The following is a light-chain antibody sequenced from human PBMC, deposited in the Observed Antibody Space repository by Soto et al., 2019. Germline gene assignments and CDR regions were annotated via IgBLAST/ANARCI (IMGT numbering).Light chain of an antibody. V-gene: IGKV1-33*01. CDR1: QDISKF. J-gene: IGKJ3*01. CDR3: QQYDNRPFT. CDR2: DAS. Sequence: DIQMTQSPSSLSASVGDRVSFTCQASQDISKFLNWYQHKPGQAPSLLIYDASKSQFGVPSRFSGSGSGTDLTFTISSLQPEDNATYYCQQYDNRPFTFGPGT.